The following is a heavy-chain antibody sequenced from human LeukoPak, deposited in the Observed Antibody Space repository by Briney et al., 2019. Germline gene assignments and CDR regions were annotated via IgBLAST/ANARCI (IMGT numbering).Heavy chain of an antibody. CDR1: GYTFTGYY. CDR2: INPNSGGT. D-gene: IGHD3-10*01. CDR3: ARVTTVVRSGYYYYMDV. Sequence: ASVKVSCKASGYTFTGYYMHWVRQAPGQGLEWMGWINPNSGGTNYAQKFQGRVTMTRDTSISTAYMELSSLRSEDMAVYYCARVTTVVRSGYYYYMDVWGKGTTVTVSS. V-gene: IGHV1-2*02. J-gene: IGHJ6*03.